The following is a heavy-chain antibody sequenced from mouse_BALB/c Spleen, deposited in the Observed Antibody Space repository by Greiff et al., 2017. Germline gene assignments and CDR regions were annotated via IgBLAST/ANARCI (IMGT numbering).Heavy chain of an antibody. D-gene: IGHD2-14*01. CDR1: GYTFTSYW. V-gene: IGHV1-69*02. Sequence: QVHVKQPGAELVKPGAPVKLSCKASGYTFTSYWMNWVKQRPGRGLEWIGRIDPSDSETHYNQKFKDKATLTVDKSSSTAYIQLSSLTSEDSAVYYCARKVRVPYYAMDYWGQGTSVTVSS. CDR2: IDPSDSET. J-gene: IGHJ4*01. CDR3: ARKVRVPYYAMDY.